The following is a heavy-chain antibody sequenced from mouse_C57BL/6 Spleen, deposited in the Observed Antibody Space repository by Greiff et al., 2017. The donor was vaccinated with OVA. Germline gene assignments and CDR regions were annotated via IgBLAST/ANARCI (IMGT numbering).Heavy chain of an antibody. CDR3: ARGELVYYYAMDY. CDR1: GYTFTSYW. V-gene: IGHV1-64*01. CDR2: IHPNSGST. J-gene: IGHJ4*01. Sequence: QVQLQQPGAELVKPGASVKLSCKASGYTFTSYWMHWVKQRPGQGLEWIGMIHPNSGSTNYNEKFKSKATLTVDKSSSTAYMQLSSLTSEDSAVYYCARGELVYYYAMDYWGQGTSVTVSS. D-gene: IGHD4-1*01.